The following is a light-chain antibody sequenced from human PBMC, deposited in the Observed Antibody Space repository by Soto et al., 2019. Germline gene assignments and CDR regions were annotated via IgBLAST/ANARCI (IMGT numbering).Light chain of an antibody. Sequence: QSVLTQPPSGSATPGQNVTISRSGRNSNLGKNYVSWYQQLPGPAPKLLIYDDVYRPSGIPDRFAGSKSGTSATLGITGLQTEDEGDYYCGTWDTSLRAFVFGAGTKVTVL. CDR1: NSNLGKNY. V-gene: IGLV1-51*01. CDR3: GTWDTSLRAFV. J-gene: IGLJ1*01. CDR2: DDV.